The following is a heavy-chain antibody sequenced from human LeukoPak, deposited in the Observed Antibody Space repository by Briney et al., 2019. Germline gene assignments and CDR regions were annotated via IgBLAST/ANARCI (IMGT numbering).Heavy chain of an antibody. D-gene: IGHD2-8*01. CDR1: GGTFSSYA. CDR2: IIPIFGTA. Sequence: ASVKVSCKASGGTFSSYAISWVRQAPGQGLEWMGGIIPIFGTANYAQKFQGRVTITADKSTSTAYMELSSLGSEDTAVYYCARAELGYCTNGVCYTRFDYWGQGTLVTVSS. J-gene: IGHJ4*02. V-gene: IGHV1-69*06. CDR3: ARAELGYCTNGVCYTRFDY.